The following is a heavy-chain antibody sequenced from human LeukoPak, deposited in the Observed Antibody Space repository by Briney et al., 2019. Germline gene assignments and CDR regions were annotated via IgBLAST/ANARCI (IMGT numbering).Heavy chain of an antibody. CDR2: IYYSGST. CDR3: ARDLGYYYYMDV. V-gene: IGHV4-39*07. D-gene: IGHD3-16*01. CDR1: GGSISSSSYY. J-gene: IGHJ6*03. Sequence: PSETLSLTCTVSGGSISSSSYYWGWIRQPPGKGLEWIGSIYYSGSTYYNPSLKSRVTISVDTSKNQFSLKLSSVTAADTAVYYCARDLGYYYYMDVWGKGTTVTISS.